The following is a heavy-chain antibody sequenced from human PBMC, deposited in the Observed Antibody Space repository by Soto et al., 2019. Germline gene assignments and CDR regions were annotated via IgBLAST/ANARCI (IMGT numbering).Heavy chain of an antibody. V-gene: IGHV1-2*02. CDR2: FNPISGDT. CDR3: WRDPNYGSGSSANWFDP. CDR1: GYIFTGYH. D-gene: IGHD3-10*01. Sequence: ASVKVSCKASGYIFTGYHIHWVRQAPGRGLEWMGWFNPISGDTEYAQNFQGRVTMTRYKSFNLVYLELSRLGSDDTAVYYCWRDPNYGSGSSANWFDPWGQGTLVTVSS. J-gene: IGHJ5*02.